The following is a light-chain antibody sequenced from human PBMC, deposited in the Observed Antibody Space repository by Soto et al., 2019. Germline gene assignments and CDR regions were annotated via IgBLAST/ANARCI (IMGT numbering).Light chain of an antibody. CDR1: NSNIGIEY. V-gene: IGLV1-51*01. CDR2: DND. CDR3: STLDSSLGAVV. Sequence: QSVLMQPPSVSAAPGQEVTIACSGSNSNIGIEYVAWYQHLPGTAPKLVIYDNDKRPSGIPDRFSGSKSGTSATLGITGLQTGDEADYYCSTLDSSLGAVVFGGGTKVTVL. J-gene: IGLJ2*01.